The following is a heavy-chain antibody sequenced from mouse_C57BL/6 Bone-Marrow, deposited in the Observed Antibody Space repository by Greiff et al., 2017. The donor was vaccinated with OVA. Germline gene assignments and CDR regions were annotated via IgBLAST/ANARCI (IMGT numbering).Heavy chain of an antibody. CDR3: AREANWDPFAY. V-gene: IGHV1-81*01. Sequence: QVQLQQSGAEPARPGASVKLSCKASGYTFTSYGISWVKQRTGQGLEWIGEIYPRSGNTYYNEKFKGKATLTADKSSSTAYMELRSLTSEDSAVYFCAREANWDPFAYWGQGTLVTVSA. J-gene: IGHJ3*01. CDR2: IYPRSGNT. D-gene: IGHD4-1*01. CDR1: GYTFTSYG.